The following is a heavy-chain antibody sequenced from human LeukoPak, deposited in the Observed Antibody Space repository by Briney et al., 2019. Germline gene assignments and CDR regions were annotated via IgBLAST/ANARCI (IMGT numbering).Heavy chain of an antibody. CDR2: INPNSGGT. D-gene: IGHD3-10*01. CDR1: GYTFTGYH. J-gene: IGHJ4*02. V-gene: IGHV1-2*02. Sequence: ASVKVSCKASGYTFTGYHMHWVRQAPGQGLEWMGWINPNSGGTNYAQKFQGRVTMTRDTSISTAYMELSRLRSDDTAVYYCARDAGAPSNYFDYWGQGILVTVSS. CDR3: ARDAGAPSNYFDY.